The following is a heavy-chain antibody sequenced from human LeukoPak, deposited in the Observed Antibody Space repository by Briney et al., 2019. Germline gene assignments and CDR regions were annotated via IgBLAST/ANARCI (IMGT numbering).Heavy chain of an antibody. CDR3: ARERGTLAVAGDAVDI. J-gene: IGHJ3*02. V-gene: IGHV1-2*02. Sequence: ASVTVSCKASGYTFTGYYMHWVRQAPGEGLEWMGWINPNSGGTKYAQKFQGRVTMTRDTAINTAYMEVRRLTSDDTAVYYCARERGTLAVAGDAVDIWGQGTMVTVSS. CDR2: INPNSGGT. D-gene: IGHD6-19*01. CDR1: GYTFTGYY.